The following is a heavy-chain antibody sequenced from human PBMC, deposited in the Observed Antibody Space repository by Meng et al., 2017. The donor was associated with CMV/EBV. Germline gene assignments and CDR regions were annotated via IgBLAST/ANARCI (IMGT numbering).Heavy chain of an antibody. CDR1: GYTFTSYW. J-gene: IGHJ4*02. V-gene: IGHV3-74*01. D-gene: IGHD1-26*01. CDR2: INSDGSST. Sequence: SCKASGYTFTSYWMHWVRQAPEKGLVWVSRINSDGSSTNYADSVKGRFTISRDNAKNTLYLQMNSLRAEDTAVYYCARRQTSGSYGTFDHWGQGTLVTVSS. CDR3: ARRQTSGSYGTFDH.